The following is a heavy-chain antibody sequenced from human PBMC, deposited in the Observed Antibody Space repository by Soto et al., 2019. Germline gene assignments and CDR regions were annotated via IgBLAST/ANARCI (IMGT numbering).Heavy chain of an antibody. CDR1: GFIFSSYA. CDR3: AVLDHYNWFDP. J-gene: IGHJ5*02. CDR2: IPYDGSQK. Sequence: QVQLVESGGGVVQPGRSLRLSCAASGFIFSSYAMHWVRQAPGKGLEWVAGIPYDGSQKYYAECVKGRFTITRDNSKDTLFLQMNSLRAEDTAVYYCAVLDHYNWFDPWGQGTLVTVSS. D-gene: IGHD3-16*01. V-gene: IGHV3-30-3*01.